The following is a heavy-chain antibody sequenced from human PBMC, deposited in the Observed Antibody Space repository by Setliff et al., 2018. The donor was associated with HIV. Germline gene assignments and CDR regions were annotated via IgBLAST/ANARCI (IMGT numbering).Heavy chain of an antibody. Sequence: LRLSCAASGFTFSSFGMHWVRQAPGKGLEWVSVIWYDGSNKYYGDSVKGRFTISRDNSKNTVYLQMNSLRVEDTAVYYCARQAADYWGQGTLVTVSS. V-gene: IGHV3-33*01. J-gene: IGHJ4*02. CDR2: IWYDGSNK. CDR1: GFTFSSFG. D-gene: IGHD6-25*01. CDR3: ARQAADY.